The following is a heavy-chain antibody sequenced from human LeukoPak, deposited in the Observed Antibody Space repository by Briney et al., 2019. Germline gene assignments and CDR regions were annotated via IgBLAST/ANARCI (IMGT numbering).Heavy chain of an antibody. CDR2: ISAYNGNT. CDR1: GGTFISYG. V-gene: IGHV1-18*01. J-gene: IGHJ4*02. D-gene: IGHD3-22*01. CDR3: ARGSYYYDSSGSSSPDY. Sequence: ASVKVSCKASGGTFISYGISWVRQAPGQGPEWMGWISAYNGNTNYAQKLQGRVTMTTDTSTSTAYMELRSLRSDDTAVYYCARGSYYYDSSGSSSPDYWGQGTLVTVSS.